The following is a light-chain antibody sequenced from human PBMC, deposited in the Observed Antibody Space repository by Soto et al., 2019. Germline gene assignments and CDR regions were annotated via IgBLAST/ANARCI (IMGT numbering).Light chain of an antibody. V-gene: IGLV2-14*01. CDR3: SSYISGGTYV. CDR2: DVG. CDR1: SSVVGAYDR. J-gene: IGLJ1*01. Sequence: QSVLTQPASVSGSPGQSITISCSGTSSVVGAYDRVSWYQQYTGKAPKLLVYDVGNRPSGVSNRFSGSKSGNTASVTISGLQAEDEADYYCSSYISGGTYVFGTGTKVTVL.